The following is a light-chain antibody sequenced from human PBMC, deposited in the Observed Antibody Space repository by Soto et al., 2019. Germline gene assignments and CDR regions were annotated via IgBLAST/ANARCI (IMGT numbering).Light chain of an antibody. CDR1: HSIRSEH. V-gene: IGKV3-20*01. CDR3: QQYDGSPIT. Sequence: ELVLPQAPDALSLSPGERATLSCRASHSIRSEHLAWYQPKHGQAPRXXIFDASNRASGTPERFSGSVYGTAGTLTITRLEPEDGAVYYGQQYDGSPITFGLGTRLEIK. J-gene: IGKJ5*01. CDR2: DAS.